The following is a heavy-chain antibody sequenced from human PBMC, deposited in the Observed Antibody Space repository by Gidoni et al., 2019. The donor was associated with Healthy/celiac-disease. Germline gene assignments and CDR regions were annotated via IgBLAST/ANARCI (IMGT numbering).Heavy chain of an antibody. J-gene: IGHJ6*02. D-gene: IGHD6-19*01. V-gene: IGHV3-9*01. CDR2: ISWNSGSI. CDR1: GFPFDDYA. CDR3: AKGAAVANYYYYYGMDV. Sequence: EVQLVESGGGLVQPGRSLRLSCAASGFPFDDYAMHWVRQPPGKGLEWVSGISWNSGSIGYADSVKGRFTISRDNAKNSLYLQMNSLRAEDTALYYCAKGAAVANYYYYYGMDVWGQGTTVTVSS.